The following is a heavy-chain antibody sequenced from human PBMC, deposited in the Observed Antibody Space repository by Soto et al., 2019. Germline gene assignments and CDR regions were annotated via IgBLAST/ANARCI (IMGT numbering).Heavy chain of an antibody. CDR2: ISYDGSNK. V-gene: IGHV3-30*03. CDR3: TPLTTVTTFDAFDI. Sequence: QVQLVESGGGVVQPGRSLRLSCAASGFTFSSYGMHWVRQAPGKGLEWVAVISYDGSNKYYADSVKGRFTISRDNSKNTLYLQMNRLRAEDTAVYYCTPLTTVTTFDAFDIWGQGTMVTVSS. D-gene: IGHD4-17*01. CDR1: GFTFSSYG. J-gene: IGHJ3*02.